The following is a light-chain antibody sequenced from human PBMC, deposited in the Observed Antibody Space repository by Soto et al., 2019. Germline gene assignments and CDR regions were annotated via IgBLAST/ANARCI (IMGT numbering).Light chain of an antibody. CDR1: QSMSGW. Sequence: DIQMTQSPSTLSASVGERVTITCRAGQSMSGWLAWYQQKPGKAPKLLIYDASNVDGVVASWFGGSGSVTEFTLTISIQQADDFASHYCQQYNTYYSFGQGTKVDIK. V-gene: IGKV1-5*01. CDR3: QQYNTYYS. CDR2: DAS. J-gene: IGKJ2*03.